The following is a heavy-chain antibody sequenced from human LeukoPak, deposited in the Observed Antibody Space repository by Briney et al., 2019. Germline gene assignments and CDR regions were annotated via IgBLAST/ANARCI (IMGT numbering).Heavy chain of an antibody. CDR1: GGSISSYY. CDR2: IYYSGST. J-gene: IGHJ3*02. Sequence: SETLSLTCSVSGGSISSYYWSWIRQPPGKGLEWIGYIYYSGSTNYNPSLKSRVTISVDTSKNQFSLKLSSVTAADTAVYYCARLSTDYYDSPEAFDIWGQGTMVTVSS. CDR3: ARLSTDYYDSPEAFDI. D-gene: IGHD3-22*01. V-gene: IGHV4-59*12.